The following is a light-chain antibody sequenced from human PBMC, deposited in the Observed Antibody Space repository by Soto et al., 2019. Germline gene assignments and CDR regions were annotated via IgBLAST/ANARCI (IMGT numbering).Light chain of an antibody. CDR2: GAS. J-gene: IGKJ4*01. CDR3: QQYNKWPLT. Sequence: EIVMTQSPAILSVSPGERATLSCRASQRVSSNLACYQQKPGQAPRLLIYGASTRATGIPARFSGSGSGTEFTLTISSLQSEDFAVYYCQQYNKWPLTFGGGAKVDIK. CDR1: QRVSSN. V-gene: IGKV3-15*01.